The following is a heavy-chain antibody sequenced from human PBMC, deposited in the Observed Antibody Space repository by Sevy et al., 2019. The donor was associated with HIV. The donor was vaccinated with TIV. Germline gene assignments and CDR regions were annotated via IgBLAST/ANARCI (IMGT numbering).Heavy chain of an antibody. CDR2: IIPIYATT. CDR3: AAGRNWNYIVDY. J-gene: IGHJ4*02. V-gene: IGHV1-69*13. CDR1: GGTFSSYA. Sequence: ASVKVSCRASGGTFSSYAISWVRQAPGQGLEWVGGIIPIYATTIDAQTFQGRLTITADDSTDIVYMELTSLRSEDTAVYYCAAGRNWNYIVDYWGRGTLVTVSS. D-gene: IGHD1-7*01.